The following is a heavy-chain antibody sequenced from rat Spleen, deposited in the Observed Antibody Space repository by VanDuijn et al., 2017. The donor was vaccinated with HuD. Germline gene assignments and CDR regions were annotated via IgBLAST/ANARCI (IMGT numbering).Heavy chain of an antibody. V-gene: IGHV5-7*01. CDR3: ARHNSGYGVMDA. D-gene: IGHD4-3*01. J-gene: IGHJ4*01. CDR1: GFTFSSYN. Sequence: EVQLVESGGGLVQPGRSLKLSCVVSGFTFSSYNMAWVRQAPKKGLEWVATISYDGSSTYYRDSVKGRFTISRDNAKSTLYLQMDSLRSEDTATYYCARHNSGYGVMDAWGQGASVTVSS. CDR2: ISYDGSST.